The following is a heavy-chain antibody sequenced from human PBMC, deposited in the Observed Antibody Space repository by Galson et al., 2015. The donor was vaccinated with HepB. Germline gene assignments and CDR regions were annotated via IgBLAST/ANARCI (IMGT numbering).Heavy chain of an antibody. Sequence: SLRLSCAASGFTFSSYNIHWVRQAPGKGLEWVAGIWFDGSKNCYADSVKGRFTISRDNSRNAVYLQMDSLRAEDTALYYCARGTAYSYDSSGYFDTLYDYWGQGTLVTVSS. V-gene: IGHV3-33*01. CDR2: IWFDGSKN. J-gene: IGHJ4*02. CDR1: GFTFSSYN. D-gene: IGHD3-22*01. CDR3: ARGTAYSYDSSGYFDTLYDY.